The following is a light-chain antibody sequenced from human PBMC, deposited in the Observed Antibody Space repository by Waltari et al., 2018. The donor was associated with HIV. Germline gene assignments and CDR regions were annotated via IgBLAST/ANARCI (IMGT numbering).Light chain of an antibody. CDR2: KDS. J-gene: IGLJ2*01. CDR3: QSADSSYTYPGVV. CDR1: ALPKQY. Sequence: SYELTQPPSVSVSPGQTARITCSGDALPKQYAYWYQQKPGQAPVLVIYKDSDRPSGVPERFSGSSSWTTVSLTISGVQAEDEADYYCQSADSSYTYPGVVFGGGTKLTVL. V-gene: IGLV3-25*03.